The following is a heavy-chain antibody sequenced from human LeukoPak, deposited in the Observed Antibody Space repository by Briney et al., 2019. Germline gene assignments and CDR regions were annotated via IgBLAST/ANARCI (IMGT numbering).Heavy chain of an antibody. CDR3: AKGEAYCGGDCSRPWYYFDY. CDR2: IIPIFGTA. D-gene: IGHD2-21*02. Sequence: ASVKVSCKASGGTFSSYAISWVRQAPGQGLGWMGGIIPIFGTANYAQKFQGRVTITTDESTSTAYMELSSLRSEDTAVYYCAKGEAYCGGDCSRPWYYFDYWGQGTLVTVSS. V-gene: IGHV1-69*05. CDR1: GGTFSSYA. J-gene: IGHJ4*02.